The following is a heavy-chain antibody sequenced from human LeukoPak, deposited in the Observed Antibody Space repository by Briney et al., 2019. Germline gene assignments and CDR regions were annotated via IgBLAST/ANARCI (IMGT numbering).Heavy chain of an antibody. CDR3: ARDLNHHYYYYMDV. CDR2: ISAYNGNT. Sequence: ASVTVSCKASGYTFTSYGISWVRQAPGQGLEWMGWISAYNGNTNYAQKLQGRVTMTTDTSTSTAYMELRSLRSDDTAVYYCARDLNHHYYYYMDVWGKGTTVTVSS. CDR1: GYTFTSYG. D-gene: IGHD1-14*01. V-gene: IGHV1-18*01. J-gene: IGHJ6*03.